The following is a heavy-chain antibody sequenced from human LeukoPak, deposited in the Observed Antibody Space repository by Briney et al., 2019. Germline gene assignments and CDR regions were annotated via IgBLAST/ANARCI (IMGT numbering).Heavy chain of an antibody. V-gene: IGHV3-7*01. CDR2: IKQDGSEK. D-gene: IGHD6-19*01. Sequence: GGSLRLSCAASGFTFSSYTMNWVRQAPGKGLEWVANIKQDGSEKYYVDSVKGRFTISRDNAKNSLYLKMNSLRAEDTAVYYCARCPFSVAGSYYYYYYMDVWGKGTTVTVSS. CDR1: GFTFSSYT. CDR3: ARCPFSVAGSYYYYYYMDV. J-gene: IGHJ6*03.